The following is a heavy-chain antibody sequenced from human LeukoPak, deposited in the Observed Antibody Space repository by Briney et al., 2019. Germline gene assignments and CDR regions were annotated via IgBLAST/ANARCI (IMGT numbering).Heavy chain of an antibody. CDR2: IYYSGST. CDR1: GGSISSGGYY. V-gene: IGHV4-31*03. D-gene: IGHD6-13*01. CDR3: ARDLKESSSWTDAFDI. J-gene: IGHJ3*02. Sequence: PSETLSLTCTVSGGSISSGGYYWSWIRQHPGKGLEWIGYIYYSGSTYYNPSLKSRVTISVDTSKNQFSLKLSSVTAADTAVYYCARDLKESSSWTDAFDIWGQGTMVTVSS.